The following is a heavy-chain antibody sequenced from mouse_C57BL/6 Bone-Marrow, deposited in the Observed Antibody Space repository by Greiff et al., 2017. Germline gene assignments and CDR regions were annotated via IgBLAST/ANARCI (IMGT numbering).Heavy chain of an antibody. CDR3: ARGAMVTTAYYFDY. CDR1: GYTFPNYW. D-gene: IGHD2-2*01. Sequence: QVQLQQSGAELVRPGTSMKMSCKASGYTFPNYWIGWAKQRPGHGLEWIGDIYPGGGYTNYNEKFKGKATLTADKSSSTAYMQFSSLTSEDSAIYYCARGAMVTTAYYFDYWGQGTTLTVSS. V-gene: IGHV1-63*01. CDR2: IYPGGGYT. J-gene: IGHJ2*01.